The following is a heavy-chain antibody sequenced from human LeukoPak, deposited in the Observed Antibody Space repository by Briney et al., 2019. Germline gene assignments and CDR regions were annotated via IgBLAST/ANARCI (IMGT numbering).Heavy chain of an antibody. J-gene: IGHJ4*02. V-gene: IGHV4-34*01. CDR1: GGSFSGYY. Sequence: SETLSLTCAVYGGSFSGYYWSWIRQPPGKGLEWIGEINHSGSTNDNPSLKSRVTISVDTSKNQFSLKLSSVTAADTAVYYCARGDYYDSSGYISYWGQGTLVTVSS. CDR2: INHSGST. CDR3: ARGDYYDSSGYISY. D-gene: IGHD3-22*01.